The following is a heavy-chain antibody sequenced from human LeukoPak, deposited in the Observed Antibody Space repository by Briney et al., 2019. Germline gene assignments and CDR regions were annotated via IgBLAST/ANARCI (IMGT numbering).Heavy chain of an antibody. V-gene: IGHV1-69*04. CDR3: GREGCSSTSCPEGWFY. D-gene: IGHD2-2*01. CDR2: IIPILGIA. CDR1: GGTFSSYA. Sequence: ASVKVSCKASGGTFSSYAISWVRQAPGQGLEWMGRIIPILGIANYAQKFQGRVTITADESTSTAYMELSSLRSEDTAVYYCGREGCSSTSCPEGWFYWGQGTLVTVSS. J-gene: IGHJ4*02.